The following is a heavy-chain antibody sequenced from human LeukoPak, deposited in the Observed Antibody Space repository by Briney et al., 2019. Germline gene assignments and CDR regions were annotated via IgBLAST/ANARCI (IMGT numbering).Heavy chain of an antibody. CDR1: GFTVSSNS. CDR2: IKSKTDGGTT. CDR3: TTPSGDY. J-gene: IGHJ4*02. D-gene: IGHD3-10*01. V-gene: IGHV3-15*01. Sequence: PGGSLRLSCTVSGFTVSSNSMSWVRQAPGKGLEWVGRIKSKTDGGTTDYAAPVKGRFTISRDDSKNTLYLQMNSLKTEDTAVYYCTTPSGDYWGQGTLVTVSS.